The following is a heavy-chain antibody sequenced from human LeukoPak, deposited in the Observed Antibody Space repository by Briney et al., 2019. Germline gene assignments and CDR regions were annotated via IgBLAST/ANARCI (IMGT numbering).Heavy chain of an antibody. D-gene: IGHD5-18*01. Sequence: GASVKVSCKASGYTFTSYAMNCGREAPGQGRGWRGWINTNTGNPTYAQGFTGRVVFSLDTSVSTAYLQISSLKAEDTAVYYCARGGYSYGSDYWGQGPLLTVSS. J-gene: IGHJ4*02. CDR2: INTNTGNP. CDR3: ARGGYSYGSDY. CDR1: GYTFTSYA. V-gene: IGHV7-4-1*02.